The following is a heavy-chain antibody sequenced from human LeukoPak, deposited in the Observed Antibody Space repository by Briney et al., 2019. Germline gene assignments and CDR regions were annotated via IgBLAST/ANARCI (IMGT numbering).Heavy chain of an antibody. D-gene: IGHD3-10*01. CDR2: IDHGGRN. J-gene: IGHJ4*02. CDR3: ARATGVKVPPAY. Sequence: SETLSLTCAVYGGSLSGYYWSWIRQPPGKGLEWIGEIDHGGRNNYSPSLKSRLSISVDRSKNQFSLKLSSVTAADTAVYYCARATGVKVPPAYWGQGTLVTVSS. CDR1: GGSLSGYY. V-gene: IGHV4-34*01.